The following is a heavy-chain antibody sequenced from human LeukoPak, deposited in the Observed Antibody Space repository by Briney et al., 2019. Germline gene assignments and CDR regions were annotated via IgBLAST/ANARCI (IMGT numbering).Heavy chain of an antibody. V-gene: IGHV6-1*01. D-gene: IGHD5-12*01. Sequence: SQTLSLTCAISGDSVSSNRAAWNWIRQSPSRGLEWLGRTYYRSKWFNDYAVSVKSRITINPDTSKNQFSLQLSSVTPDDTAVYYCARVSGYDSSWFGPWGQGTLVTVSS. CDR3: ARVSGYDSSWFGP. J-gene: IGHJ5*02. CDR2: TYYRSKWFN. CDR1: GDSVSSNRAA.